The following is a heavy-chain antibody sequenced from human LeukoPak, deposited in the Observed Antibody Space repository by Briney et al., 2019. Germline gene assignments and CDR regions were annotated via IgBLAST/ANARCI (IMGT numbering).Heavy chain of an antibody. D-gene: IGHD3-16*01. CDR2: INHSGST. J-gene: IGHJ5*02. CDR1: GGSFSGYY. V-gene: IGHV4-34*01. Sequence: PSETLSLTCAVYGGSFSGYYWSWIRQPPGKGLEWIGEINHSGSTNYNPSLKSRVTISVDTSKNQFSLKLSSVTAADTAVYYCARLPRVMITFGGRYQFNENWFDPWGQGTLVTVSS. CDR3: ARLPRVMITFGGRYQFNENWFDP.